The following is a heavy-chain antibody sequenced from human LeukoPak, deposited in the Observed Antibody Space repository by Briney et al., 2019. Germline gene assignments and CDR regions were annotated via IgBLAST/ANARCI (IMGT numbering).Heavy chain of an antibody. J-gene: IGHJ4*02. CDR2: ISYDGSNK. V-gene: IGHV3-30*03. CDR3: AGRYYDFWSGYYTGIRY. D-gene: IGHD3-3*01. Sequence: GRSLRLSCAASGFTFSSYGMHWVRQAPGKGLEWVAVISYDGSNKYYADSVKGRFTISRDNSKNTPYLQMNSLRAEDTAVYYCAGRYYDFWSGYYTGIRYWGQGTLVTVSS. CDR1: GFTFSSYG.